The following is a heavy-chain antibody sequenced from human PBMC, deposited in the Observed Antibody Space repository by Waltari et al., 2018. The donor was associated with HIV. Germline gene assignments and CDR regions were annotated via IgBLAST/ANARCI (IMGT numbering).Heavy chain of an antibody. D-gene: IGHD4-17*01. Sequence: EVQLVESGGGLVQPGGSLRLSCAASGFTVSSNYMSWVRQAPGKGLEWVSVIYSGGSTYYADSVKGRFTISRDNSKNTLYLQMNSLRAEDTTVYYCARDPPTGDYGGDYWGQGTLVTVSS. CDR3: ARDPPTGDYGGDY. V-gene: IGHV3-66*02. CDR2: IYSGGST. CDR1: GFTVSSNY. J-gene: IGHJ4*02.